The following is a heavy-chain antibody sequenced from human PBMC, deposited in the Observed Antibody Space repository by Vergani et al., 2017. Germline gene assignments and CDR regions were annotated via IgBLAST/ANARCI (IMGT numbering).Heavy chain of an antibody. J-gene: IGHJ5*02. CDR3: ARDLRLLYNRFDP. V-gene: IGHV3-33*01. D-gene: IGHD1-14*01. CDR2: TWYDGNNK. CDR1: GFTFNQYG. Sequence: QVQLVESGGGVVQPGRSLRLSCAASGFTFNQYGMHWVRQAPGKGLEVVAVTWYDGNNKQYADSVKGRFTISRDNSKSTMYLQMNSLRDEDTGVYYCARDLRLLYNRFDPWGQGTLVTVSS.